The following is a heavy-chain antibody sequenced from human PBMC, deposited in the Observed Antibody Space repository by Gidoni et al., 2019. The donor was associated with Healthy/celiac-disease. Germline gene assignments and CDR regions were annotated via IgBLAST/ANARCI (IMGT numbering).Heavy chain of an antibody. J-gene: IGHJ4*02. CDR3: AKDYQYYYESTVDY. CDR1: GFTFSSYA. CDR2: IGSSGGST. D-gene: IGHD3-22*01. Sequence: EVQLLESGGGLVQPGGSLRLSCAASGFTFSSYAMSWVRQAPGKGLELVSAIGSSGGSTCYAYAVKGQFTISRAKAKNKMYLQMNSLRAGDTAVDDYAKDYQYYYESTVDYWGQGTLVTVSS. V-gene: IGHV3-23*01.